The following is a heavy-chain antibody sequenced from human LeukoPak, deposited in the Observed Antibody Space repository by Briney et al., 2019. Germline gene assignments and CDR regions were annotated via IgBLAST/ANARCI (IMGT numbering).Heavy chain of an antibody. CDR1: GFTFSSYG. V-gene: IGHV3-33*01. D-gene: IGHD6-13*01. J-gene: IGHJ6*02. Sequence: GGSLRLSCAASGFTFSSYGMHWVRQAPGKGLEWVAVIWYDGSNKYYADSVKGRFTISRDNSKNTLYLQMNSLRAEDTAVYYCARDADLSSWYSGLSYYYYGMDVWGQGTTVTVSS. CDR2: IWYDGSNK. CDR3: ARDADLSSWYSGLSYYYYGMDV.